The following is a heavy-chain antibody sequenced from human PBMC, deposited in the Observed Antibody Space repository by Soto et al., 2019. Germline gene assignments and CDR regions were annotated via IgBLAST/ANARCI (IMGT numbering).Heavy chain of an antibody. J-gene: IGHJ4*02. CDR1: GGSISSTTSF. CDR2: MSYSGTT. CDR3: ARLSPFVDY. V-gene: IGHV4-39*01. Sequence: SETLSLTCTVSGGSISSTTSFWGWIRQPPGKGLEWIVSMSYSGTTYYRPSLKSRVTISLDTSKNQFSLKLRSVTAADTAVYYCARLSPFVDYWGQGTLVTVSS.